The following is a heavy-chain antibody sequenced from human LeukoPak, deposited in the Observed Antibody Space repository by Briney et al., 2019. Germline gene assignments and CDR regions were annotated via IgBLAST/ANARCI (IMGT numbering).Heavy chain of an antibody. CDR1: GVSISSGGYY. V-gene: IGHV4-31*03. CDR2: IYYSGST. Sequence: KASETLSLTCTVSGVSISSGGYYWSWIRQHPGKGLEWIGYIYYSGSTYYNPSLKSRVTISVDTSKNQFSLKLSSVTAAATAVYYCAREGDYGDYLSLWGQGTLVTVSS. CDR3: AREGDYGDYLSL. D-gene: IGHD4-17*01. J-gene: IGHJ4*02.